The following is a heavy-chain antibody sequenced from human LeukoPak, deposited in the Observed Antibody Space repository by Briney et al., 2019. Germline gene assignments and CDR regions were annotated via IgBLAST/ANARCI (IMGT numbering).Heavy chain of an antibody. J-gene: IGHJ4*02. V-gene: IGHV4-38-2*02. CDR3: ARDSWGWPFDY. CDR2: IYHSGST. Sequence: SETLSPTCTVSGYSISSGYYWGWIRQPPGKGLEWIGSIYHSGSTYYDPSLKSRVTISVDTSKNQFSLKLSSVTAADTAVYYCARDSWGWPFDYWGQGTLVTVSS. D-gene: IGHD3-16*01. CDR1: GYSISSGYY.